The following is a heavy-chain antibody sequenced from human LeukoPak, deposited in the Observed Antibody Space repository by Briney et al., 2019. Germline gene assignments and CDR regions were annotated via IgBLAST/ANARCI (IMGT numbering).Heavy chain of an antibody. Sequence: PGGSLRLSCAASGFTFSDYYMSWIRQAPGKGLEWVSYISSSGTNIYYADSVKGRFTISRDNAKNSRQLQMKSLRAEDTGGYQCATLSVGVVPAELNWGQGTLGTVSS. V-gene: IGHV3-11*01. CDR1: GFTFSDYY. CDR3: ATLSVGVVPAELN. J-gene: IGHJ4*02. CDR2: ISSSGTNI. D-gene: IGHD2-15*01.